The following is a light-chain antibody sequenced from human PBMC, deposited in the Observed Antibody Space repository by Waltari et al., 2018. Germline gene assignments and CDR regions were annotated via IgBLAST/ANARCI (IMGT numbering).Light chain of an antibody. CDR1: QSISSN. Sequence: EIVMTQSPVTLSVSPGERATLSCRASQSISSNLAWYHQKPGQSPRLLIHGASTRATGNPARFSGSGSGTDFTLTISSLQSEDFVVYFCQQYNTWPTFGGGTKVEIK. V-gene: IGKV3-15*01. CDR3: QQYNTWPT. CDR2: GAS. J-gene: IGKJ4*01.